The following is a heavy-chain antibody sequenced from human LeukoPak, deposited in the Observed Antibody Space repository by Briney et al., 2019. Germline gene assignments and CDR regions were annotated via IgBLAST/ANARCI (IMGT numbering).Heavy chain of an antibody. V-gene: IGHV4-59*12. J-gene: IGHJ4*02. CDR1: GGSISSYY. Sequence: SETLSLTCTVSGGSISSYYWSWIRQPPGKGLEWIGYIYYTGSTNYNPSLKSRVTISVDTSKNQFSLKLSSVTAADTAVYYCAREGKYYDILTGSRGKGGLDYWGQGTLVTVSS. CDR2: IYYTGST. CDR3: AREGKYYDILTGSRGKGGLDY. D-gene: IGHD3-9*01.